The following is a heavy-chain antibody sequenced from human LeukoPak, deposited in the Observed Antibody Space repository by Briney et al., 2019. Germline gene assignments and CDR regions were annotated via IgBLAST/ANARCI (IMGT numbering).Heavy chain of an antibody. CDR1: GGSISSNY. CDR2: LFASGNT. V-gene: IGHV4-4*07. CDR3: ARGPRGYYYEVDV. Sequence: SETLSLTCTVSGGSISSNYWSWIRQSAGKGLEWIGRLFASGNTNYNPSLKSRVTMSLDTSKNQFSLKLTSVTAADTAVYYCARGPRGYYYEVDVWGQGTTVTVSS. J-gene: IGHJ6*02.